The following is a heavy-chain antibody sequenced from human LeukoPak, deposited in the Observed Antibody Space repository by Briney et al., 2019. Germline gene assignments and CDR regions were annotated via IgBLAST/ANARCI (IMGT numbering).Heavy chain of an antibody. CDR1: GFTASDHY. D-gene: IGHD5-12*01. Sequence: PGGSLRLSCVASGFTASDHYMDWVRQAPGKGLEWVCRSRNKANSYSTEYAASVNGRFTISRHESKNSLYLQMNSLKTEDTAVYYCTSGVDSRYNMDVWGQGTTVTVSS. J-gene: IGHJ6*02. V-gene: IGHV3-72*01. CDR2: SRNKANSYST. CDR3: TSGVDSRYNMDV.